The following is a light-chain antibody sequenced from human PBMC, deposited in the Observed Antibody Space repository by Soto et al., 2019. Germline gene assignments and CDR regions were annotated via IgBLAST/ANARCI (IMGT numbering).Light chain of an antibody. V-gene: IGKV1-6*01. CDR3: LQDFSFPLT. CDR1: QGIRND. J-gene: IGKJ4*01. CDR2: TAS. Sequence: IQMTQSPSSLSASVGDRVTITCRASQGIRNDLAWYQRKPGKAPKLLIYTASSLQNGVPPRFSGSGSDTVFTLTIDSLQPEDFATYYCLQDFSFPLTFGGGTKVEIK.